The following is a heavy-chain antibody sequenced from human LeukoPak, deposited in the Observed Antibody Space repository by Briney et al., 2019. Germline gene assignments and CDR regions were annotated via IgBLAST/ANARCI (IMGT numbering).Heavy chain of an antibody. Sequence: GGPLRLSCAASGFTFNNYYMNWVRQAPGKGLVWVSRINRDGSDTIYADSVKGRFTISRDNAKNTLFLQTNSLRAEDTAVYYCAREDFGVDYWGQGTLVTVSS. CDR2: INRDGSDT. J-gene: IGHJ4*02. D-gene: IGHD3-10*01. V-gene: IGHV3-74*01. CDR3: AREDFGVDY. CDR1: GFTFNNYY.